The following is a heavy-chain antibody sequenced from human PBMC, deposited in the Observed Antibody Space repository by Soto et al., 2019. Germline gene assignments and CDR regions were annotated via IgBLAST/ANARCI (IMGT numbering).Heavy chain of an antibody. V-gene: IGHV1-69*01. D-gene: IGHD6-19*01. Sequence: QVQLVQSGAEVKKPGSSVKVSCKASGGTFSSYAISWVRQSPGQGLEWMGGIIPIFGTANYAQKFQGRVTITADESTSTAYMELSSLRSEDKAVYYCARGGESSGWFPNYFDYWGQGTLVTVSS. CDR2: IIPIFGTA. CDR3: ARGGESSGWFPNYFDY. CDR1: GGTFSSYA. J-gene: IGHJ4*02.